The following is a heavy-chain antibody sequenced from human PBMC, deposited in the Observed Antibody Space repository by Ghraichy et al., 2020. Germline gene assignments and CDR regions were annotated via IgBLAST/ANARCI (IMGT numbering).Heavy chain of an antibody. CDR3: ARERGSGPYFYGLDV. Sequence: GGSLRLSCVASGFTFSPYGMNWVRQAPGKGLEWVSSITSSSNYMYYAASVKGRFTISRDNSRSSLYLQMNDLRAEDTAVYYCARERGSGPYFYGLDVWGQGTTVTVSS. CDR1: GFTFSPYG. CDR2: ITSSSNYM. V-gene: IGHV3-21*01. J-gene: IGHJ6*02. D-gene: IGHD1-26*01.